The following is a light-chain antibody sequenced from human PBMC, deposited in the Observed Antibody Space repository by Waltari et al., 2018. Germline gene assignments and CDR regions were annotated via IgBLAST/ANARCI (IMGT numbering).Light chain of an antibody. CDR2: VVS. V-gene: IGLV2-14*01. Sequence: QSAPTQPPSVSGSPGQSVTISCTGTISDGGYYHYVSWYQQHPGNAPKRISYVVSNRPSGVSDRFSGSKSGNTASLTISGLHAEDEADYYCCSYTTSSTWVFGGGTRLTVL. J-gene: IGLJ2*01. CDR3: CSYTTSSTWV. CDR1: ISDGGYYHY.